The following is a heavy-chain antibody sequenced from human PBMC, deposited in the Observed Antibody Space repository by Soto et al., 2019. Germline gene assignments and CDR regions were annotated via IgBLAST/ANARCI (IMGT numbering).Heavy chain of an antibody. D-gene: IGHD3-10*01. Sequence: GGSLRLSCAVSGFTFSDYYMSWIRQAPGKGLEWVSYISSRGSSIYYADSVKGRFTISRDNSKNTLYLQMNSLRAEDTAVYYCAKVSDYYGSGGYYYYRMDVSGQGTTVTVSS. V-gene: IGHV3-11*04. CDR3: AKVSDYYGSGGYYYYRMDV. CDR1: GFTFSDYY. CDR2: ISSRGSSI. J-gene: IGHJ6*02.